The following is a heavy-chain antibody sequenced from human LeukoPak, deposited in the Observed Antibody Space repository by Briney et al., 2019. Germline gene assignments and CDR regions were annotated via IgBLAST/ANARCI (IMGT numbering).Heavy chain of an antibody. D-gene: IGHD3-10*01. J-gene: IGHJ4*02. Sequence: PSETLSLTCTVSGGSVSSGSYYWTWIRQPAGKGLEWIGRIHTTYSTSYNPSLKSRVTISLDTSKNQFSLKLSSVTAADTAIYYCARDAEYYYGSRTYFFFEYWGQGTLVTVSS. CDR1: GGSVSSGSYY. CDR2: IHTTYST. CDR3: ARDAEYYYGSRTYFFFEY. V-gene: IGHV4-61*02.